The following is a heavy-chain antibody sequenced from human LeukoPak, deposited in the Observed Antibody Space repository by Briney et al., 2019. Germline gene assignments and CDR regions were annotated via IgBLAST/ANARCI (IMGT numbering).Heavy chain of an antibody. J-gene: IGHJ4*02. CDR2: VYNSGST. V-gene: IGHV4-59*01. CDR1: DGSISSYY. D-gene: IGHD5-24*01. Sequence: SETLSLTCTVSDGSISSYYWSWIRQPPGKGLEWIGYVYNSGSTDYNPSLKSRVTTSVGTSKNHFSLNLSSVTAADTAVYYCARGPDDGYNYIVYWGQGILVTVSS. CDR3: ARGPDDGYNYIVY.